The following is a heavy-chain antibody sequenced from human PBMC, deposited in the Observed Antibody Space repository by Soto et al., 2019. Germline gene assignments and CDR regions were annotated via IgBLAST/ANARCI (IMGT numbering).Heavy chain of an antibody. D-gene: IGHD2-2*01. CDR1: GFPFSSYA. CDR3: AREYQLLTTMYYYYGMDV. CDR2: ISYDGSNK. J-gene: IGHJ6*02. Sequence: HPGGSLRLSCAASGFPFSSYAMHWVRQAPGKGLEWVAVISYDGSNKYYADSVKGRFTISRDNSKNTLYLQMNSLRAEDTAVYYCAREYQLLTTMYYYYGMDVWGQGTTVTVSS. V-gene: IGHV3-30-3*01.